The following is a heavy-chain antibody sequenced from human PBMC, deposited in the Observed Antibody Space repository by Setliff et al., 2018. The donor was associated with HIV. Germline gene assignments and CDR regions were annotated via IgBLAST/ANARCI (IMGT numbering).Heavy chain of an antibody. CDR2: FNAGNLNT. V-gene: IGHV1-3*01. J-gene: IGHJ4*02. D-gene: IGHD5-12*01. CDR1: GYIFTNYA. CDR3: AREEMSMWLPEYFFDF. Sequence: GASVQVSCKASGYIFTNYAIHWVRQAPGQRLEWMGGFNAGNLNTKYSQKFQGRVTFTGDTSASTTYMELSSLRSEDTAVYYCAREEMSMWLPEYFFDFWGQGTLVTVSA.